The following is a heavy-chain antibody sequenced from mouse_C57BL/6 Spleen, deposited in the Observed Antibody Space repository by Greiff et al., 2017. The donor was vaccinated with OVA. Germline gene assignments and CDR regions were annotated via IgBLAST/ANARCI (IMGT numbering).Heavy chain of an antibody. CDR1: GYAFTNYL. V-gene: IGHV1-54*01. CDR3: ARGGNFSDY. J-gene: IGHJ2*01. CDR2: INPGSGGT. Sequence: VQLQQPGAELVRPGTSVKVSCKASGYAFTNYLIEWVKQRPGQGLEWIGVINPGSGGTNYNEKFKGKATLTADKSSSTAYMQLSSLTSEDSAVYFCARGGNFSDYWGQGTTLTVSS. D-gene: IGHD1-1*02.